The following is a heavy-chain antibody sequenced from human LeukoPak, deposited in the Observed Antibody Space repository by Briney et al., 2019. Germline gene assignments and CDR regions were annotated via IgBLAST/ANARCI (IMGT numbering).Heavy chain of an antibody. V-gene: IGHV3-23*01. D-gene: IGHD3-16*01. Sequence: GGSLRLSCIASGFTFSNYAMTWVRQAPGKGLEWVSSISGTGGRTYSADSVKGRFTISRDNAKNSLYLQMSNLRAEDTAVYFCARGGGLDVWGQGATVTVSS. CDR3: ARGGGLDV. CDR1: GFTFSNYA. CDR2: ISGTGGRT. J-gene: IGHJ6*02.